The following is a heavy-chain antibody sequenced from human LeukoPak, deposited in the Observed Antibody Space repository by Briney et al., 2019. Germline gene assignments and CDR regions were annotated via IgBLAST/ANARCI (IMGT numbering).Heavy chain of an antibody. Sequence: SETLSLTCTVSGGSISSYYWSWIRQPPGKGLEWIGYIYYSGSTNYNPSLKSRVTISVDTSKNQFSLKLSSVTAAGTAVYYCASGDTYYYGMDVWGQGTTVTVSS. D-gene: IGHD3-10*01. J-gene: IGHJ6*02. V-gene: IGHV4-59*01. CDR3: ASGDTYYYGMDV. CDR2: IYYSGST. CDR1: GGSISSYY.